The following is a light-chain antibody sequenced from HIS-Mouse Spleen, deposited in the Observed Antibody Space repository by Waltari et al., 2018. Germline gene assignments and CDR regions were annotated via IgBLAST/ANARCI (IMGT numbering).Light chain of an antibody. V-gene: IGLV3-19*01. Sequence: SSELTQDPAVSVALGQPVRITCQGDSLRRYYASRYQQKPGQAPVLVIYGKNNRPSGIPDRFSGSSSGNTASLTITGAQAEDEADYYCNSRDSSGNHHVVFGGGTKLTVL. CDR2: GKN. CDR1: SLRRYY. CDR3: NSRDSSGNHHVV. J-gene: IGLJ2*01.